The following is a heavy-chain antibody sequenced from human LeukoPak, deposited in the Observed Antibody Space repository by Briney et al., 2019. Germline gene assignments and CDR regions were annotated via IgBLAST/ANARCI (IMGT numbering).Heavy chain of an antibody. V-gene: IGHV4-59*12. CDR3: ARSPIVSGSSGYYAFDI. CDR2: ISYSGST. CDR1: GDSISRYY. D-gene: IGHD3-22*01. J-gene: IGHJ3*02. Sequence: SETLSLTCTVSGDSISRYYWSWIRQPPGKGPECIGYISYSGSTNYNPSLKSRVTISVDTSKNQFSLKLSSVTAADTAVYYCARSPIVSGSSGYYAFDIWGQGTMVTVSS.